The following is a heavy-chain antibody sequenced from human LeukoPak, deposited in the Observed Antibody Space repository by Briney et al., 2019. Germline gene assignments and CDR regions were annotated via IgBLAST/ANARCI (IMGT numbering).Heavy chain of an antibody. V-gene: IGHV1-2*02. CDR1: GYTFTDYY. CDR2: INPNSGGT. Sequence: ASVKVSCKASGYTFTDYYMHWVRQAPGQGLEWMGWINPNSGGTNYTQKFQGRVTMTRDTSISTAYMELRRLRSDDTAVYHCARAPRGYCSGGSCFDSWGQGTLVTVSS. CDR3: ARAPRGYCSGGSCFDS. D-gene: IGHD2-15*01. J-gene: IGHJ4*02.